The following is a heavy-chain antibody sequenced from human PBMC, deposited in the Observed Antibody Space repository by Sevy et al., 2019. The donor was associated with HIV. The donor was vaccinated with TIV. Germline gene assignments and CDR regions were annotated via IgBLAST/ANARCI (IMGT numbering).Heavy chain of an antibody. D-gene: IGHD2-15*01. CDR1: GFIFSNYY. J-gene: IGHJ4*02. V-gene: IGHV3-48*01. CDR2: ISDRSDTI. CDR3: ARVRDRYCSGGSCYYGYFFDY. Sequence: GGCLRLSCAASGFIFSNYYMTWVRQAPGKGLEWVSYISDRSDTISYADSVKGRFTISRDNAKNALYLQMSSLIGEDTAVYYCARVRDRYCSGGSCYYGYFFDYWGQGTLVTVSS.